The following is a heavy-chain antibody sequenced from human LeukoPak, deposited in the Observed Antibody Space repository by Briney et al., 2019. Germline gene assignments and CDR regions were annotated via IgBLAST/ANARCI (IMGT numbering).Heavy chain of an antibody. CDR1: GGSFSGYY. Sequence: PSETLSLTCAVYGGSFSGYYWSWIRQPPGKGLEWVSSISRSSSYIYYADSVKGRFTISRDNAKNSLYLQMNSLRAEDTAVYYCARDLYYYDSSGSIPSGYWGQGTLVTVSS. D-gene: IGHD3-22*01. CDR3: ARDLYYYDSSGSIPSGY. V-gene: IGHV3-21*01. CDR2: ISRSSSYI. J-gene: IGHJ4*02.